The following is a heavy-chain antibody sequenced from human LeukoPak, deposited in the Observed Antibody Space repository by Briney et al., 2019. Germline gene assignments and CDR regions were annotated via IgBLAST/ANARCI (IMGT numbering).Heavy chain of an antibody. Sequence: PSETLSLTCTVSGGSISSSSLYWAWIRQPPGKGLGWIGSINYSGSTYYNPSLWSRLTISVDTSQSHFSLKLSSVTAADTAVYYCARPRSGLAHYYFDYWGQGTLVTVSS. CDR3: ARPRSGLAHYYFDY. D-gene: IGHD6-19*01. J-gene: IGHJ4*02. V-gene: IGHV4-39*02. CDR2: INYSGST. CDR1: GGSISSSSLY.